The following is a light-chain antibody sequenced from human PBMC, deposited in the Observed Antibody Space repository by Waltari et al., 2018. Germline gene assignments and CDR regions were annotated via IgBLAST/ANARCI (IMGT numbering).Light chain of an antibody. Sequence: LLTQSPASLSVSPGDTVILTCRASQSLRTNLVWYQQKAGQAPRTLIYGASTRASGVPSRFSGSGSETDFTLIISSLQSEDAAVYFCQQYYVWPPITFGGGTKLEI. CDR2: GAS. CDR3: QQYYVWPPIT. J-gene: IGKJ4*01. V-gene: IGKV3-15*01. CDR1: QSLRTN.